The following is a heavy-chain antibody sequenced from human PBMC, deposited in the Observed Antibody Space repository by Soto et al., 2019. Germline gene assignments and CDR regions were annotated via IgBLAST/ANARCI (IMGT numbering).Heavy chain of an antibody. CDR3: ARDAAAGLNDC. Sequence: QVQLVQSGAEVKKPGASVKVSCKASGYTFTNYGISWVRQAPGQGLEWMGWINAYNGNTKSAQKLQGRVTLTPDTSTSTSYMELRILRADDTAVSYCARDAAAGLNDCWGQGTLVTVSS. CDR2: INAYNGNT. CDR1: GYTFTNYG. J-gene: IGHJ4*02. D-gene: IGHD6-13*01. V-gene: IGHV1-18*01.